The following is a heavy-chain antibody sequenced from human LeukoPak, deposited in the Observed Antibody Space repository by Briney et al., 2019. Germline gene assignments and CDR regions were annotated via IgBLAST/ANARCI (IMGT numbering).Heavy chain of an antibody. CDR2: ISSSGSNM. J-gene: IGHJ4*02. V-gene: IGHV3-48*03. Sequence: GGSLRLSCAASGFTFSSYEMNWVRQAPGKGLEWVSYISSSGSNMYYADSVKGRFTISRDNAKNSLYLQMSSLRAEDTAVYYGRYYDSSGYLDYWGQGTLVTVSS. CDR1: GFTFSSYE. CDR3: RYYDSSGYLDY. D-gene: IGHD3-22*01.